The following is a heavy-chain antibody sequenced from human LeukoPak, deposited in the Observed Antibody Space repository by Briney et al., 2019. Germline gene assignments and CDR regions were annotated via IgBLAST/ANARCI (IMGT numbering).Heavy chain of an antibody. J-gene: IGHJ6*02. CDR2: IYYSEST. CDR1: GGSISSYY. CDR3: ARMPYYYGMDV. Sequence: SETLSLTCTVSGGSISSYYWSWIRQPPGKGLEWIGYIYYSESTNYNPSLESRVTISVDTSKNQFSLKLSSVTAADTAVYYCARMPYYYGMDVWGQGATVTVSS. V-gene: IGHV4-59*08. D-gene: IGHD2-2*01.